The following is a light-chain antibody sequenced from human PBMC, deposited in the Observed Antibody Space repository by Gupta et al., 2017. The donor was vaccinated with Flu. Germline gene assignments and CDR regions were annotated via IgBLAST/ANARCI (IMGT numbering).Light chain of an antibody. Sequence: DIQMTQSPSSLSASVGDRVTITCQASQDIRNYLNWYQLKQGKAPKLLIYDASKLETGVPSRFSGSGSGTDFTFTISSLQPEDIATYYCQQYDILPITFGQGTRLEIK. V-gene: IGKV1-33*01. J-gene: IGKJ5*01. CDR1: QDIRNY. CDR2: DAS. CDR3: QQYDILPIT.